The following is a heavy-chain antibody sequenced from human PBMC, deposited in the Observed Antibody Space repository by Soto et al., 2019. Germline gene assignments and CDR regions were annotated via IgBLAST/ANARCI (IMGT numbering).Heavy chain of an antibody. V-gene: IGHV3-30*18. CDR2: ISYDGSNK. Sequence: QVQLVESGGGVVQPGRSLRLSCAASGFTFSSYGMHWVRQAPGKGLEWVAVISYDGSNKYYADSVKGRFTISRDNSKNTLYLQMNSLRAEDTAMYYCAKDKGGEDNGVCPLDYWGQGTLVTVSS. D-gene: IGHD2-8*01. CDR1: GFTFSSYG. CDR3: AKDKGGEDNGVCPLDY. J-gene: IGHJ4*02.